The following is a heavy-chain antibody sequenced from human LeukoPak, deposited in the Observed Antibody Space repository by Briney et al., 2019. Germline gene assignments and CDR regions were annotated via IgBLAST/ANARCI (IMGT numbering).Heavy chain of an antibody. CDR2: INSDGSTT. CDR1: GFSFSSYW. V-gene: IGHV3-74*01. Sequence: SGGSLRLSCAASGFSFSSYWMYWVRQAPGKGLVWVSRINSDGSTTSNADAVKGRFTISRDNAKNTLYLQLSSLRAEDTAVYYCARGNYGMDVWGQGTTVIVSS. CDR3: ARGNYGMDV. J-gene: IGHJ6*02.